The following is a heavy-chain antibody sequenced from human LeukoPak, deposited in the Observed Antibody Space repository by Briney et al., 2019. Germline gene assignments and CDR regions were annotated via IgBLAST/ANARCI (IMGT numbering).Heavy chain of an antibody. J-gene: IGHJ4*02. CDR1: GGSISSSSYY. Sequence: SETLSLTCTVSGGSISSSSYYWGWIRQPPGKGLEWIGNIYYSGTTYCSPSLKSRVTISVDTSKNQCSLRLSSVTAADTAVYYCATIDDSSGYYYFAYWGQGTLVTVSS. CDR3: ATIDDSSGYYYFAY. CDR2: IYYSGTT. V-gene: IGHV4-39*01. D-gene: IGHD3-22*01.